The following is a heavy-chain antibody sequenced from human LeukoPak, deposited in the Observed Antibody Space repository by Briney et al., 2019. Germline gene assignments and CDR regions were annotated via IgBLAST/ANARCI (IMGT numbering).Heavy chain of an antibody. V-gene: IGHV1-18*01. J-gene: IGHJ4*02. CDR1: GYTFTSYG. CDR2: ISAYNGNT. Sequence: ASVKVSCKASGYTFTSYGISWVRQAPGQGLEWMGWISAYNGNTNYAQKLQGRVTMTTDTSTSTAYMELRSLRSDDTAVYYCAASIVVVPAAMLPESFDYWGQGTLVTVSS. D-gene: IGHD2-2*01. CDR3: AASIVVVPAAMLPESFDY.